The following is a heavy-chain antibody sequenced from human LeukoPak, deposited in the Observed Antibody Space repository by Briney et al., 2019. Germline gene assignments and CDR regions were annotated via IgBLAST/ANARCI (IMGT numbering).Heavy chain of an antibody. CDR1: SASITSSPYF. CDR2: ISYSGTT. D-gene: IGHD3-10*01. V-gene: IGHV4-39*01. CDR3: AANSADYNTLGSSYKV. J-gene: IGHJ4*02. Sequence: PSETLSLTCTVSSASITSSPYFWGWIRQSPVKGLEWIGSISYSGTTYYNPSLKSRVTISVDTSKNQFSLKLNSVTAADTAVFYCAANSADYNTLGSSYKVWGQGTLVTVSS.